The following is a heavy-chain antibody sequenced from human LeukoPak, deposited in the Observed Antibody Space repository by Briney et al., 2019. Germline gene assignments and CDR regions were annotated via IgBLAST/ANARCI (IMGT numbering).Heavy chain of an antibody. V-gene: IGHV1-18*01. CDR3: ARAPYYDISTGFGVFDY. CDR1: GYTFTSYG. CDR2: ISAYNGNT. Sequence: GSVKVSCKASGYTFTSYGISWVRQAPGQGLEWMGWISAYNGNTNYAQKLQGRVTMTTDTSTSTAYMEPRSLRSDDTAVYYCARAPYYDISTGFGVFDYWGQGTLVTVSS. J-gene: IGHJ4*02. D-gene: IGHD3-9*01.